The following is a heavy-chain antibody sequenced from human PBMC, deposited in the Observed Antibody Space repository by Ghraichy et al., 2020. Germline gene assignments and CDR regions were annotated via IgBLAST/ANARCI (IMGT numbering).Heavy chain of an antibody. Sequence: GGSLRLSCTASEFTFSSYWMSWVRQAPGKGLEWVANIKQDGSEKYYVDSVKGRFTISRDNAKNSLFLQMDSLRAEDTAVYYCAGWAIAAAGIFDYWGQGTLVTVSS. J-gene: IGHJ4*02. D-gene: IGHD6-13*01. CDR1: EFTFSSYW. CDR3: AGWAIAAAGIFDY. V-gene: IGHV3-7*04. CDR2: IKQDGSEK.